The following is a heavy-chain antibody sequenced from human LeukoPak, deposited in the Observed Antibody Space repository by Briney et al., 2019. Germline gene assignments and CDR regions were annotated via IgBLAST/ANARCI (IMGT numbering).Heavy chain of an antibody. V-gene: IGHV1-69*05. Sequence: SVKVSCKASGGTFSSYAISWVRQAPGQGLEWMGGIIPIFGTANYAQKFQGRVTITTDESTSTAYIELSSLRSEDTAVYYCARGKSGYDYGLDHWGQGILVIVSS. CDR2: IIPIFGTA. J-gene: IGHJ4*02. CDR3: ARGKSGYDYGLDH. D-gene: IGHD5-12*01. CDR1: GGTFSSYA.